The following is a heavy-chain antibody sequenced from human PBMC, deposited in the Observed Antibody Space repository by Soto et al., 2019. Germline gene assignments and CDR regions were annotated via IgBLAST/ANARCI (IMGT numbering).Heavy chain of an antibody. CDR3: ARIGGPSPDFDY. J-gene: IGHJ4*02. D-gene: IGHD3-16*01. CDR2: INAYNGNT. V-gene: IGHV1-18*01. Sequence: ASVKVSCKASGYIFTSYAIHWVRQAPGQSLEWMGWINAYNGNTNYAQKFQGRVTMTTATSTSTAYMEVRSLRFDDTAVYYCARIGGPSPDFDYWGQGTLVTVSS. CDR1: GYIFTSYA.